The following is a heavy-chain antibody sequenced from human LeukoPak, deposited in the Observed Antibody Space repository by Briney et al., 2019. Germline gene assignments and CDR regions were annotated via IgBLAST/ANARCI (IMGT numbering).Heavy chain of an antibody. V-gene: IGHV3-23*01. J-gene: IGHJ4*02. D-gene: IGHD4-17*01. CDR2: ISGGGNYT. Sequence: GGSLRLSCAASGFTFSTYAMTWVRQAPGKGLEWVSGISGGGNYTYYADSVKGRFTISRDNSKNTLSLQMNSLRAEDTAVYYCAKDSRGTTTTIYYFDCWGQGTLVPSPQ. CDR1: GFTFSTYA. CDR3: AKDSRGTTTTIYYFDC.